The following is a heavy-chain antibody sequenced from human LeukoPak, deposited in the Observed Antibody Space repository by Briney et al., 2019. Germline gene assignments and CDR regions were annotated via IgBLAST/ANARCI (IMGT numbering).Heavy chain of an antibody. J-gene: IGHJ4*02. Sequence: SETLSLTCNVSGGSLSSHYWSWVRQPPDKGLEWIGQLYHTGSPRYNPSLRCGFAISVDTSKYKLFLNVRSVTAADTAVYYCAREGRWGMKYYFDFWGQGTLVIVSS. CDR2: LYHTGSP. D-gene: IGHD4-23*01. CDR3: AREGRWGMKYYFDF. V-gene: IGHV4-59*11. CDR1: GGSLSSHY.